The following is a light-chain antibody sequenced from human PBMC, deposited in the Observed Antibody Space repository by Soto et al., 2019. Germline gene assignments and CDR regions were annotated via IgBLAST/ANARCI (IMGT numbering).Light chain of an antibody. J-gene: IGKJ1*01. CDR2: DAS. CDR1: QSISGW. CDR3: QQYNNYPRT. V-gene: IGKV1-5*01. Sequence: DIQMTQSPSTLSASVGDRVTITCRASQSISGWLAWYQQKPGTAPKLLIYDASSLESGVPSRFSGSGSGTEFTLTISNLQSDDFSTYFCQQYNNYPRTFGQGTKVEI.